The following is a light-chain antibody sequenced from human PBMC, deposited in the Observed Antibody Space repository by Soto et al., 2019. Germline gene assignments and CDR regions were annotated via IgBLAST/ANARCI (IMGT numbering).Light chain of an antibody. V-gene: IGKV1-39*01. CDR1: QTISRY. Sequence: DIQMTQSPSSLSASVGDRVTITCRASQTISRYLHWYQQKPGKAPKLLIYAASSLQSGVPSRFSGSVSGTDFTLTISSLQPEDFASYYCQQSYSTPPTFGQGTKVEIK. CDR2: AAS. CDR3: QQSYSTPPT. J-gene: IGKJ1*01.